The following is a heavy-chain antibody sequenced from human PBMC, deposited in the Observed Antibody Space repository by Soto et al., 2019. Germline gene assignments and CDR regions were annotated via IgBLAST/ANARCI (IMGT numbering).Heavy chain of an antibody. J-gene: IGHJ1*01. V-gene: IGHV3-21*02. D-gene: IGHD3-3*01. CDR1: GFTFSDYS. Sequence: EVQLVESGGGLVNPGGSLRLSCAASGFTFSDYSMNWVRQAPGKGLEWVSSISTRSSYIYYAASVKGRFTTSRDDAKNSLHLQMISLIAADAAIYYCVRHQPGIPDFWSGYLHPGYFQHWGQGTLVTVSS. CDR2: ISTRSSYI. CDR3: VRHQPGIPDFWSGYLHPGYFQH.